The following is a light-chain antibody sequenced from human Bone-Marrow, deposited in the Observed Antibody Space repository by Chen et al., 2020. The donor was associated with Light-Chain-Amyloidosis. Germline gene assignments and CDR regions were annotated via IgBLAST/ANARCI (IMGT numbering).Light chain of an antibody. CDR1: TGDIDGYNY. CDR2: QVS. CDR3: NSDSNSNSPYV. Sequence: QSALAQPASVSGSPGQSITISCTGTTGDIDGYNYVSWYQHHPGRAPKLILYQVSIRPSGVSHPFSGSKSGNTASLTISGLQADDEADYYCNSDSNSNSPYVFGTGTTVTVL. V-gene: IGLV2-14*01. J-gene: IGLJ1*01.